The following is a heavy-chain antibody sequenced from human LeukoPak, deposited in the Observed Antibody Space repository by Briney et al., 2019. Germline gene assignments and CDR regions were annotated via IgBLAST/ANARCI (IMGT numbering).Heavy chain of an antibody. Sequence: GGSLRLSCAASGFTFSNYAMSWLRQAPGKGLEWVSAITNGGSTYYADSVKGRFTISRDNSKNTLYLQMKSLRADDTAVYYCAKHIVIVPAAKDYWGQGTLVTVSS. D-gene: IGHD2-2*01. V-gene: IGHV3-23*01. CDR3: AKHIVIVPAAKDY. CDR2: ITNGGST. CDR1: GFTFSNYA. J-gene: IGHJ4*02.